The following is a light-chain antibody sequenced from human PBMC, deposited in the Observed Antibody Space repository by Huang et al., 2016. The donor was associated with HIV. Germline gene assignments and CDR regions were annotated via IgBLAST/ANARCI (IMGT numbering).Light chain of an antibody. J-gene: IGKJ5*01. V-gene: IGKV1-39*01. CDR2: SAS. CDR1: QSISTY. Sequence: IQMTQSPTSLSASVGDRVSITLRASQSISTYLNWYHQKPGKAPKLLISSASSLHSGVPSRFSGSGSGTDFTLTIKGLQLDDFATYYCQQSYSALSSFGPGTRL. CDR3: QQSYSALSS.